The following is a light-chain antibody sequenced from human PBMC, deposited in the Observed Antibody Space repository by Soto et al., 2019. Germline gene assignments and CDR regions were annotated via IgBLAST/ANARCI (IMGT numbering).Light chain of an antibody. V-gene: IGKV3-15*01. Sequence: PGERVTLSCRASQSVSSSYLTWYQQKPGQAPRLLIYGASTRATGIPARFSGSGSGREFTLTISSLQSEDFGLYYCQQYNIWPPLTFGGGTKVEIK. CDR3: QQYNIWPPLT. CDR2: GAS. J-gene: IGKJ4*01. CDR1: QSVSSSY.